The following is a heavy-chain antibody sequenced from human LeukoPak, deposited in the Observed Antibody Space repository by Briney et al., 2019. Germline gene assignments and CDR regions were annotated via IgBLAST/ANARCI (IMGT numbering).Heavy chain of an antibody. Sequence: GASVKVSCKSSGYTFTTHGINWVRQAPGQGLEWMGWISPSTGNTRYAQKVQGRVTMTTGTSTSSAYMELRSLTSDHTAIYYCARVCNWAVYNTRGDPTDFWGQGTLVTVSS. CDR1: GYTFTTHG. J-gene: IGHJ4*02. CDR3: ARVCNWAVYNTRGDPTDF. V-gene: IGHV1-18*01. CDR2: ISPSTGNT. D-gene: IGHD1-1*01.